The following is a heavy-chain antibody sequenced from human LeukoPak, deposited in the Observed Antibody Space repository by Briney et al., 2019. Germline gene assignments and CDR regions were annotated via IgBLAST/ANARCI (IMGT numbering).Heavy chain of an antibody. Sequence: GGSLRLSCAASGFTFSSYDMYWVRQAPGKGLDWVAFVRYDGSQKYYADSVKGRFTLSRDNSKNTLYLQMNSLRAEDTAVFYRAKGGARLHSYYFDYWGQGTLVTVSS. J-gene: IGHJ4*02. CDR1: GFTFSSYD. CDR3: AKGGARLHSYYFDY. V-gene: IGHV3-30*02. D-gene: IGHD1-26*01. CDR2: VRYDGSQK.